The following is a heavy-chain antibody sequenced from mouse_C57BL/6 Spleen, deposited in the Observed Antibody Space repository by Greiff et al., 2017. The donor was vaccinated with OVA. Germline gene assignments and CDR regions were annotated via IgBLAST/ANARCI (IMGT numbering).Heavy chain of an antibody. CDR1: GYTFTSYW. J-gene: IGHJ2*01. CDR2: IDPSDSET. CDR3: AKEYDYDAHYFDY. D-gene: IGHD2-4*01. Sequence: VKLQQPGAELVRPGSSVKLSCKASGYTFTSYWMHWVKQRPIQGLEWIGNIDPSDSETHYNQKFKDKATLTVDKSSSTAYMQLSSLTSEDSAVYYCAKEYDYDAHYFDYWGQGTTLTVSS. V-gene: IGHV1-52*01.